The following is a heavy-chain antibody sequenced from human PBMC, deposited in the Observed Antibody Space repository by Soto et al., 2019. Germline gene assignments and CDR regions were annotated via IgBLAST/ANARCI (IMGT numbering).Heavy chain of an antibody. V-gene: IGHV1-46*01. CDR3: ARGRVEDSSGWATYFDY. CDR2: FNPSAGGT. D-gene: IGHD6-19*01. J-gene: IGHJ4*02. CDR1: GYIFTRYY. Sequence: QVQLVQCGAEVKSPGASVTVSCEASGYIFTRYYIKWVRQAPGQGLEWMGTFNPSAGGTYFAQSFQGRFSMTGDTSTRTAYMELTNLRSDDTALYYCARGRVEDSSGWATYFDYWGQGTLVTVSS.